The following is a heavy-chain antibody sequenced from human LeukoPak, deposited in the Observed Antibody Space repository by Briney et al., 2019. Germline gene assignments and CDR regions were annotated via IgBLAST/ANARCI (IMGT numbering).Heavy chain of an antibody. CDR3: ARYPDTVVVPAAVAHYYYYGMDV. D-gene: IGHD2-2*01. J-gene: IGHJ6*02. CDR2: IIPIFGTA. Sequence: SVKVSCKASGGTFSSYAISWVRQAPGQGLEWMGGIIPIFGTANYAQKFQGRVTITADGSTSTAYMELSSLRSEDTAVYYCARYPDTVVVPAAVAHYYYYGMDVWGQGTTVTVSS. CDR1: GGTFSSYA. V-gene: IGHV1-69*13.